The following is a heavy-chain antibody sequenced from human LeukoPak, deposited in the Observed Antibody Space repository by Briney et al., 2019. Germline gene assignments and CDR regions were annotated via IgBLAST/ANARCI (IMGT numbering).Heavy chain of an antibody. V-gene: IGHV3-21*04. J-gene: IGHJ6*02. CDR3: AKDLGGKPYYYYGMDV. Sequence: GGSLRLSCAASGFTFSSYSMNWVRQAPGKGLEWVSSISSSSSYIYYADSVKGRFTISRDNAKNSLYLQMNSLRAEDTAVYYCAKDLGGKPYYYYGMDVWGQGTTVTVSS. CDR2: ISSSSSYI. CDR1: GFTFSSYS.